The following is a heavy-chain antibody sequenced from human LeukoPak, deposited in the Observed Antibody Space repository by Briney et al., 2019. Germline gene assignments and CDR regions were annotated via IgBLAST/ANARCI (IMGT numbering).Heavy chain of an antibody. CDR3: ARGFSYGWSYFDY. CDR1: GGSISSGSYY. CDR2: IYYSGST. J-gene: IGHJ4*02. D-gene: IGHD5-18*01. Sequence: PSQTLSLTCTVSGGSISSGSYYWSWIRQPPGKGLEWIGYIYYSGSTNYNPSLKSRVTISVDTSKNQFSLKLSSVTAADTAVYYCARGFSYGWSYFDYWGQGTLVTVSS. V-gene: IGHV4-61*01.